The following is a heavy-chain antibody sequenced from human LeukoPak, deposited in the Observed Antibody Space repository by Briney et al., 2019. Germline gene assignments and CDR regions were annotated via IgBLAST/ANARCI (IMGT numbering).Heavy chain of an antibody. CDR2: IYHSGST. J-gene: IGHJ6*02. D-gene: IGHD3-3*01. CDR1: GGSISSSSYY. CDR3: ARRYDFWSGYSYYYGMDV. Sequence: SETLSLTCTVSGGSISSSSYYWGWIRQPPGKGLEWIGSIYHSGSTYYNPSLKSRVTISVDTSKNQFSLKLSSVTAADTAVYYCARRYDFWSGYSYYYGMDVWGQGTTVTVSS. V-gene: IGHV4-39*01.